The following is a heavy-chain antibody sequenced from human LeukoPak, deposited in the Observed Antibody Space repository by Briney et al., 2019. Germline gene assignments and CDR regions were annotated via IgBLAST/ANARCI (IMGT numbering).Heavy chain of an antibody. D-gene: IGHD5/OR15-5a*01. J-gene: IGHJ4*02. Sequence: SETLSLTCTVSGGSISSSSHYWGWVRQPPGKGLEWIGAIHYRGTTYYNPSLKSRVTMSVDTSKNQFSLKLTSVTAADTAVYYCARQDGYRVPRGYWGQGTLVTVSS. CDR3: ARQDGYRVPRGY. CDR2: IHYRGTT. CDR1: GGSISSSSHY. V-gene: IGHV4-39*01.